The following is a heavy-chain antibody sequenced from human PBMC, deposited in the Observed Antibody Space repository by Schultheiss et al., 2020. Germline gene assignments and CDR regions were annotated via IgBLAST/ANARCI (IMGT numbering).Heavy chain of an antibody. CDR1: GFSLSTSGTR. CDR2: IDWDDDK. D-gene: IGHD3-3*01. Sequence: QTLSLTCTFSGFSLSTSGTRVSWIRQPPGKALEWLAHIDWDDDKFYSTSLKTRLTISKDTSKNQVVLTMTNMDPVDTATYYCARIKYYDFWSGSVTFDYWGQGTLVTVSS. V-gene: IGHV2-70*04. CDR3: ARIKYYDFWSGSVTFDY. J-gene: IGHJ4*02.